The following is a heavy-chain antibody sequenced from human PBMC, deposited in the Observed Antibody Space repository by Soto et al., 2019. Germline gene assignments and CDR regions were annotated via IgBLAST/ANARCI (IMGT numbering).Heavy chain of an antibody. CDR2: IKSKTDGGTT. D-gene: IGHD6-6*01. CDR1: GFTFSNAW. V-gene: IGHV3-15*01. CDR3: TTDPHSIAARLFYNSDY. J-gene: IGHJ4*02. Sequence: GGSLRLSCAASGFTFSNAWMSWVRQAPGKGLEWVGRIKSKTDGGTTDYAAPVKGRFTISRDDSKNTLYLQMNSLKTEDTAVYYCTTDPHSIAARLFYNSDYWGQGTLVTVPS.